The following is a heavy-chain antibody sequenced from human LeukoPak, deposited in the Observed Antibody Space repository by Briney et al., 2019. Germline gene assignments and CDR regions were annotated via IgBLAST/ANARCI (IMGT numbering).Heavy chain of an antibody. J-gene: IGHJ4*02. CDR3: TEFYFDRSGYADY. CDR2: IYYRGST. V-gene: IGHV4-39*01. Sequence: SETLSLTCTVSGGSISSSSFYWGWIRQPPGKGLEWIGSIYYRGSTYYNPSLKSRVTISVDMSENQVSLKLRSVTAVDTAVYYCTEFYFDRSGYADYWGQGTLVTVSS. CDR1: GGSISSSSFY. D-gene: IGHD3-22*01.